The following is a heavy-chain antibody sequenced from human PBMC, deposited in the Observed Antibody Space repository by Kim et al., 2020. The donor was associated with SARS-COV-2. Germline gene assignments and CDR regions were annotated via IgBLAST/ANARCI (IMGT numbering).Heavy chain of an antibody. D-gene: IGHD3-22*01. CDR1: GGSFSGYY. V-gene: IGHV4-34*01. J-gene: IGHJ1*01. CDR3: AKYSSGYYWAHKDQYFQH. CDR2: INHSGST. Sequence: SETLSLTCAVYGGSFSGYYWSWIRQPPGKGLEWIGEINHSGSTNYNPSLKSRVTISVDTSKNQFSLKLSSVTAADTAVYYCAKYSSGYYWAHKDQYFQHWGQGTLVTVSS.